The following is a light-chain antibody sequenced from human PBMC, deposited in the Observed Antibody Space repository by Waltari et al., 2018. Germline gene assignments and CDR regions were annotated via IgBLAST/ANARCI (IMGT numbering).Light chain of an antibody. Sequence: QSALTQPASVSGSSGQSITISCTGTSSDVGGYDYVPWYQQHPDKAPKLLIYDVNNRPSGVSSRFSGSKSGNTASLTISGLQAEDEADYYCNSYTTSSTRVFGGGTKLTVL. CDR1: SSDVGGYDY. CDR2: DVN. V-gene: IGLV2-14*03. J-gene: IGLJ3*02. CDR3: NSYTTSSTRV.